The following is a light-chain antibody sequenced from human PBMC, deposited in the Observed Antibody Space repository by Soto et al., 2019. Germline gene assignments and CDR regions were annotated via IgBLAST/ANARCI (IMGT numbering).Light chain of an antibody. CDR1: SSRIGSNN. CDR2: RND. J-gene: IGLJ1*01. Sequence: QSVLPQPPSASGTPGQRVTVSCSVSSSRIGSNNVYWYQQLPGTAPKLLIYRNDKRPSGVPDRFSCSRSGTSASLAISVFRSEDEAIYYCSTRVYSLSVYVFGTGTKVTVL. CDR3: STRVYSLSVYV. V-gene: IGLV1-47*01.